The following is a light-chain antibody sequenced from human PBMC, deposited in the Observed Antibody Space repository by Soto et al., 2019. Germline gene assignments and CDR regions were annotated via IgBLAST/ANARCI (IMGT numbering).Light chain of an antibody. CDR1: QSVSSN. V-gene: IGKV3-15*01. Sequence: EIVMTQSPATLSVSPGERATLSCRASQSVSSNLAWYQQKPGQAPRLLIYGASTRATGIPARFSGSGSGTEFTLTISSLQSEDFAVHYCHQYDNWPPYTFGQGTKLEIK. CDR2: GAS. J-gene: IGKJ2*01. CDR3: HQYDNWPPYT.